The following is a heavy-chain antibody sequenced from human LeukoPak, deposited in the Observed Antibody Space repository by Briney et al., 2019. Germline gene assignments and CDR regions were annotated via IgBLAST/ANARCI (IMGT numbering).Heavy chain of an antibody. V-gene: IGHV3-7*01. CDR3: ARWRGVQSEFVY. CDR1: GFTFSTYW. CDR2: VKGDGSKK. D-gene: IGHD5-24*01. J-gene: IGHJ4*02. Sequence: GGSLILSCAASGFTFSTYWMSWVRQAPGKGLEWVASVKGDGSKKEYVDSVKGRFTISRDNAKNSVYLQMNTLRAEDTAVYYCARWRGVQSEFVYWGQGALVTVSS.